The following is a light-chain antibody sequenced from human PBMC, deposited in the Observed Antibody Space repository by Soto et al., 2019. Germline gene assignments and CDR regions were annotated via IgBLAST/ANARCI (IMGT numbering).Light chain of an antibody. V-gene: IGLV2-11*01. Sequence: QSALTQPRSVSGSPGQSVTISCTGTSSDVDGYKYVSWYQQHPGKAPKLMIYDVSKRPSGVPDRFSGSNSGKAASPSISGVQPEDEADYYCCSYAGSYRVFGGGTKLTVL. J-gene: IGLJ3*02. CDR3: CSYAGSYRV. CDR2: DVS. CDR1: SSDVDGYKY.